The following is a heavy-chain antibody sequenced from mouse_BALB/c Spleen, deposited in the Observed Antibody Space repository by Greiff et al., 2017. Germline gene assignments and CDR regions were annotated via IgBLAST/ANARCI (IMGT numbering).Heavy chain of an antibody. CDR1: GFSLTSYG. V-gene: IGHV2-9*02. Sequence: VKLMESGPGLVAPSQSLSITCTVSGFSLTSYGVHWVRQPPGKGLEWLGVIWAGGSTNYNSALMSRLSISKDNSKSQVFLKMNSLQTDDTAMYYCAREDGYYLAYWGQGTLVTVSA. J-gene: IGHJ3*01. CDR3: AREDGYYLAY. CDR2: IWAGGST. D-gene: IGHD2-3*01.